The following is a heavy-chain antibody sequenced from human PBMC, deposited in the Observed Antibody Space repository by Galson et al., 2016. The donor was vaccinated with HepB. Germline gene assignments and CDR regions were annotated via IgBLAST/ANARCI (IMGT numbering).Heavy chain of an antibody. CDR2: ISGSGDST. D-gene: IGHD7-27*01. J-gene: IGHJ4*02. CDR3: AKRRENWGHFDY. V-gene: IGHV3-23*01. Sequence: SLRLSCAASGFTFSSYVVSWVRQAPRKGLQWVSAISGSGDSTFYADSVKGRFTISRDNSKNTLYLQMDSLRADDTALYYCAKRRENWGHFDYWGQGTLVTVPS. CDR1: GFTFSSYV.